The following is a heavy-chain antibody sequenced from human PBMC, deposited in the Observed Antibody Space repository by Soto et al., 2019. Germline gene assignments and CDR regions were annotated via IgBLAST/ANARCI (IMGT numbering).Heavy chain of an antibody. CDR3: AKDFGFWSGYPDY. CDR1: GFTFISYA. Sequence: GGSLRLSCAASGFTFISYAMSWVRQAPGKGLEWVSAISGSGGSTYYADSVKGRFTISRDNSKNTLYLQMNSLRAEDKAVYYCAKDFGFWSGYPDYWGQGTLVTVSS. CDR2: ISGSGGST. D-gene: IGHD3-3*01. J-gene: IGHJ4*02. V-gene: IGHV3-23*01.